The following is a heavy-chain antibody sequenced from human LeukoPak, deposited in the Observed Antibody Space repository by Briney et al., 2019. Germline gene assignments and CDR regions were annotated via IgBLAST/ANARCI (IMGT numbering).Heavy chain of an antibody. CDR1: GFTFSSYG. D-gene: IGHD6-19*01. CDR2: IWYDGSNK. J-gene: IGHJ4*02. CDR3: ARLGRRAAVAGPFDY. V-gene: IGHV3-33*01. Sequence: GRSLRLSCAASGFTFSSYGMHWVRQAPGKGLEWVAVIWYDGSNKYYADSVKGRFTISRDNSKNTLYLQMNSLRAEDTAVYYCARLGRRAAVAGPFDYWGQGTLVTVSS.